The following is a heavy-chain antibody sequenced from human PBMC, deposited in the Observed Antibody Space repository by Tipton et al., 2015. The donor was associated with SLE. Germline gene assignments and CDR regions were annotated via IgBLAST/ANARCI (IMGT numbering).Heavy chain of an antibody. Sequence: QLVQSGAEVKKPGESLKISCKGSGYSFTSYWIGWVRQMPGKGLEWMGIIYSPSFQGQVTISADKSISTAYLQWSSLKASDTAMYYCARLTGIVGATGGMDVWGQGTTVTVSS. J-gene: IGHJ6*02. CDR2: I. D-gene: IGHD1-26*01. CDR3: ARLTGIVGATGGMDV. CDR1: GYSFTSYW. V-gene: IGHV5-51*03.